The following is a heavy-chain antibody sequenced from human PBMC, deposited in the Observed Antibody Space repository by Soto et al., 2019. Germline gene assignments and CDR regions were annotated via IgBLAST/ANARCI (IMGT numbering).Heavy chain of an antibody. CDR1: GFTFSDYY. CDR2: ISSSGSTI. D-gene: IGHD2-2*01. CDR3: LGYCSSTSCYAERGFDY. Sequence: GGSLRLSCAASGFTFSDYYMSWIRQAPGKGLEWVSYISSSGSTIYYADSVKGRFTISRDNAKNSLYLQMNSLRAEDTAVYYCLGYCSSTSCYAERGFDYWGQGTLVTVSS. V-gene: IGHV3-11*01. J-gene: IGHJ4*02.